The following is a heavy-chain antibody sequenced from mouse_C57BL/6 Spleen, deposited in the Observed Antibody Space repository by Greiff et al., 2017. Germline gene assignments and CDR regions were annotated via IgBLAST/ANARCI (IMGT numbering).Heavy chain of an antibody. CDR1: GFTFSDYY. CDR2: INYDGSST. CDR3: ARDNWSFDY. J-gene: IGHJ2*01. D-gene: IGHD4-1*01. V-gene: IGHV5-16*01. Sequence: DVKLVESEGGLVQPGSSMKLSCTASGFTFSDYYMAWVRQVPEKGLEWVANINYDGSSTYYLDSLKSRFIISRDNAKNILYLQMSSLKSEDTATYYCARDNWSFDYWGQGTTLTVSS.